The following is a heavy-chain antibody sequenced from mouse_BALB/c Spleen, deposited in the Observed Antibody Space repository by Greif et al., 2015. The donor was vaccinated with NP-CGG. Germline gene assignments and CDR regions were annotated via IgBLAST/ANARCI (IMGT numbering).Heavy chain of an antibody. CDR1: GYTLTSYY. CDR3: TRYPYYGSPYYYAIDY. CDR2: INPSNGGT. D-gene: IGHD1-1*01. J-gene: IGHJ4*01. Sequence: QVQLQQSGAELVKPGASVKLSCKASGYTLTSYYMYWVKQRPGQGLEWIGEINPSNGGTNFNEKFKSKATLTVDKSSSTAYMQLSSLTSEDSAVYYCTRYPYYGSPYYYAIDYWGQGTSVTVSS. V-gene: IGHV1S81*02.